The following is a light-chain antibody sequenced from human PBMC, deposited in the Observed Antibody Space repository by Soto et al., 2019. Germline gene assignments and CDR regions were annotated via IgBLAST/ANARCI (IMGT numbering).Light chain of an antibody. CDR2: GAS. V-gene: IGKV3-15*01. CDR3: QQYNNWPRT. CDR1: QSVTSSY. Sequence: EIVLTQSRGTLSLSPGERATLSCRASQSVTSSYLAWYQQKPGQAPRLLIYGASTRATGIPARFSGSGSGTEFTLTVSSLQSEDFAVYYCQQYNNWPRTFGQGTRLEIK. J-gene: IGKJ5*01.